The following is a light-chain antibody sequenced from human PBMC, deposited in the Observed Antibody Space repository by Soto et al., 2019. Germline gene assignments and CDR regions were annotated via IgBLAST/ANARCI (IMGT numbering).Light chain of an antibody. V-gene: IGLV2-14*03. CDR2: GVS. CDR1: SSDVGSYNR. CDR3: TSYTTRTTDV. Sequence: QSALTQPASVSGSPGQSITISCTGTSSDVGSYNRVSWYQQHPGKAPKLMIYGVSNRPSGVSTRFSGSKSGNTASLTISGLQPEDEGDYYCTSYTTRTTDVFGTGTKLTVL. J-gene: IGLJ1*01.